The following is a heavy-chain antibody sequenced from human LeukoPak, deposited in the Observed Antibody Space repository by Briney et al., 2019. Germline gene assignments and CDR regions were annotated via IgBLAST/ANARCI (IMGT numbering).Heavy chain of an antibody. V-gene: IGHV3-48*03. CDR2: ITISGHTK. J-gene: IGHJ5*02. Sequence: GGSLRLSCVASGFDLNTYEMNWVRQARGKGLEWIADITISGHTKNYADSVKGRFTISRDNAGTSLYLQMNSLRVEDTGVYYCARGDPHADLWGQGTLVTVSS. CDR1: GFDLNTYE. CDR3: ARGDPHADL.